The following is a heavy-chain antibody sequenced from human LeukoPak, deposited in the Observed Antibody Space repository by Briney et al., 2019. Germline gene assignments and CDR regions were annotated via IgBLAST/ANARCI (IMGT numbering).Heavy chain of an antibody. CDR2: ISGSGGST. CDR1: GFTFSTYA. CDR3: AKDPTDTSSWYIVEYFQH. Sequence: GGSLRLSCAASGFTFSTYAMSWVRQAPGKGLQWVSGISGSGGSTYYTDSVKGRFTISRDNSKNTLYLQMNSPRAEDTAVYYCAKDPTDTSSWYIVEYFQHWGQGTLVTVS. J-gene: IGHJ1*01. V-gene: IGHV3-23*01. D-gene: IGHD6-13*01.